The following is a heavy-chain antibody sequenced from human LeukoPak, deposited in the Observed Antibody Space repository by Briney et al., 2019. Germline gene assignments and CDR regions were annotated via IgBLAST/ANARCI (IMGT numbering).Heavy chain of an antibody. CDR3: ARSLVRGVITGVCDY. CDR1: GGSVSSDSYY. Sequence: PSETLSLTCTVSGGSVSSDSYYWSWIRRPAGKGLEWIGRIYSSGDTNYNPSLKSRVTMSLDTSKNQFSLTLTSVTAADTAVYYCARSLVRGVITGVCDYWGQGSLVTVSS. J-gene: IGHJ4*02. D-gene: IGHD3-10*01. CDR2: IYSSGDT. V-gene: IGHV4-61*02.